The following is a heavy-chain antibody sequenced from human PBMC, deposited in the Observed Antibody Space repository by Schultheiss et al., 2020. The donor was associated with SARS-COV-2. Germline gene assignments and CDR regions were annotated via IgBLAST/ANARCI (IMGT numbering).Heavy chain of an antibody. CDR2: IYYSGST. CDR1: GGSVSSGSYY. V-gene: IGHV4-61*01. Sequence: SETLSLTCTVSGGSVSSGSYYWSWIRQPPGKGLEWIGYIYYSGSTYYNPSLKSLVTISVDTSKNQFSLKLSSVTAADTAVNYCARAVVVPAARGYYYYMDVWGKGTTVTVSS. CDR3: ARAVVVPAARGYYYYMDV. D-gene: IGHD2-2*01. J-gene: IGHJ6*03.